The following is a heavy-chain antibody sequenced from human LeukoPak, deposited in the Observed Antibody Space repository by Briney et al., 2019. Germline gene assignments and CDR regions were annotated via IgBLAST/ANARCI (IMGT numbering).Heavy chain of an antibody. CDR1: GGSISSKNYY. J-gene: IGHJ6*03. V-gene: IGHV4-39*07. CDR3: ARVKDAPGYFYYYYMDV. CDR2: IYYSGST. D-gene: IGHD1-14*01. Sequence: SETLSLTCSVSGGSISSKNYYWGWIRQPPGKGLEWIGSIYYSGSTYYNPSLKSRVTISVDTSKNQFSLKLSSVTAADTAVYYRARVKDAPGYFYYYYMDVWGKGTTVTVSS.